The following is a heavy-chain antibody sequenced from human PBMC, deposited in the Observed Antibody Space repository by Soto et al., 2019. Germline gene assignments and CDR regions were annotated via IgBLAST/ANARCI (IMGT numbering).Heavy chain of an antibody. D-gene: IGHD6-13*01. CDR2: INHSGST. V-gene: IGHV4-34*01. CDR3: ARGPLAAAPMDV. J-gene: IGHJ6*04. CDR1: GGSFSGYY. Sequence: SETLSLTCAVYGGSFSGYYWSWIRQPPGKGLEWIGEINHSGSTNYNPSLKSRVTISVDTSKNQFSLKLSSVTAADTAVYYCARGPLAAAPMDVWGKGTTVTVSS.